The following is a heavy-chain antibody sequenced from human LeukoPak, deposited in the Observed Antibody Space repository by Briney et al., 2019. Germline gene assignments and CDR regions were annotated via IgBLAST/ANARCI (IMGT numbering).Heavy chain of an antibody. J-gene: IGHJ4*02. Sequence: ASVKVSCKASGYTFTGYYIHWVRQATGQGLEWMGWMNPNSGNTGYAQKFQGRVTMTRNTSISTAYMELSSLRSEDRAVYYCARGSITMVPSIDYWGQGTLVTVSS. V-gene: IGHV1-8*02. CDR2: MNPNSGNT. CDR1: GYTFTGYY. CDR3: ARGSITMVPSIDY. D-gene: IGHD3-10*01.